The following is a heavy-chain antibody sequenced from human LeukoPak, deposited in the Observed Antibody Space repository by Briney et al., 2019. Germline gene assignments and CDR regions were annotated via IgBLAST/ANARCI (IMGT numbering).Heavy chain of an antibody. D-gene: IGHD2-15*01. CDR3: ASTDIVVVVGFDY. CDR1: GGSISSSSYY. Sequence: PSETLSLTCTVSGGSISSSSYYWGWIRQPPGKXXXXXXSIYYSGSTYYNPSLKSRVTISVDTSKNQFSLKLSSVTAADTAVYYCASTDIVVVVGFDYWGQGTLVTVSS. V-gene: IGHV4-39*01. J-gene: IGHJ4*02. CDR2: IYYSGST.